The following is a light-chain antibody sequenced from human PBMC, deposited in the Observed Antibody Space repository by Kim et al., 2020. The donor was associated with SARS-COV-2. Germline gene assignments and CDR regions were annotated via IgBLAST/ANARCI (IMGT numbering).Light chain of an antibody. J-gene: IGLJ1*01. CDR2: SRN. CDR3: GAWDASLNAYV. V-gene: IGLV1-44*01. Sequence: GQRVSISVSGRSSNIGRNTVSWYQNLPGTAPKLLIYSRNLRPSGVPDRFSGSKSGTSASLAISGLQYADEADYYCGAWDASLNAYVFGSGTKVTVL. CDR1: SSNIGRNT.